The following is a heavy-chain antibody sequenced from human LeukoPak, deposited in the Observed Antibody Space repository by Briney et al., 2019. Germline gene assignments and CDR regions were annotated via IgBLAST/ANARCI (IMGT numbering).Heavy chain of an antibody. CDR2: ISSGGTI. J-gene: IGHJ3*02. CDR1: AFTFSSYE. V-gene: IGHV3-48*03. D-gene: IGHD6-13*01. Sequence: PGWSLRLSCAASAFTFSSYELNWVRQAPGKGLEWVSYISSGGTIYYADSVKGRFTISRDNAKNSLYLQMDSLRAEDTAVYYCARVSGKQSSSWYAFDIWGQGTMVTDSS. CDR3: ARVSGKQSSSWYAFDI.